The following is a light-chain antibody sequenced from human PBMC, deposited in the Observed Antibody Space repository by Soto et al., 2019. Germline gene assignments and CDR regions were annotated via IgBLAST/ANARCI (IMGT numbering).Light chain of an antibody. Sequence: EIVLTQSPGTLSLSPGERATLSCRASQSVRGNYLAWYQQKPGQAPRLLISGASSRASGIPDRFSGSGSGTDFTLTISRLEPEDFAVDYCQQCGCSPLFSFGPGTRVDI. V-gene: IGKV3-20*01. CDR2: GAS. CDR1: QSVRGNY. CDR3: QQCGCSPLFS. J-gene: IGKJ3*01.